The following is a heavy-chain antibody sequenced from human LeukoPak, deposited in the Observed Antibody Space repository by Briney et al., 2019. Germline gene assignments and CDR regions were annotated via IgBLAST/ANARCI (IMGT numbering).Heavy chain of an antibody. CDR1: GGSISSYY. CDR2: IYTSGST. V-gene: IGHV4-4*07. Sequence: SETLSLTCTVSGGSISSYYWSWIRQPAGKGLEWNGRIYTSGSTNYNPSLKSRVTISVDKSKNQFSLKLSSVTAADTAVYYCARDRIAAAGEEYFQHWGQGTLVTVSS. CDR3: ARDRIAAAGEEYFQH. J-gene: IGHJ1*01. D-gene: IGHD6-13*01.